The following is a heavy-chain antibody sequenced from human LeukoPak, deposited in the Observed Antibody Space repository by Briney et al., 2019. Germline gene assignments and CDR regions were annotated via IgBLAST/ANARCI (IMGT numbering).Heavy chain of an antibody. D-gene: IGHD3-9*01. V-gene: IGHV3-20*04. CDR1: GFTFDDYG. J-gene: IGHJ4*02. Sequence: PGGSLRLSCAASGFTFDDYGMSWVRQAPGKGLEWVSGINWNGGSTGYADSVKGRFTISRDNAKNSLYLQMNSLRAEDTALYYCARVSNNYDILTGYSRGGYYFDYWGQGTLVTVSS. CDR3: ARVSNNYDILTGYSRGGYYFDY. CDR2: INWNGGST.